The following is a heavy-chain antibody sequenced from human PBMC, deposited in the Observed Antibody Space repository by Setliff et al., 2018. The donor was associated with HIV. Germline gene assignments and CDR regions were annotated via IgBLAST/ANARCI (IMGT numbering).Heavy chain of an antibody. J-gene: IGHJ5*02. CDR2: ISGSGGST. CDR1: GFTFSTYG. Sequence: GGSLILSCAASGFTFSTYGMSWVRQAPGKGLEWVSAISGSGGSTYYADPVKGRFTISRDNSKNTLYLQMNSLRAEDTAVYYCAKDHRGYPFDPWGQGTLVTVSS. V-gene: IGHV3-23*01. CDR3: AKDHRGYPFDP. D-gene: IGHD5-18*01.